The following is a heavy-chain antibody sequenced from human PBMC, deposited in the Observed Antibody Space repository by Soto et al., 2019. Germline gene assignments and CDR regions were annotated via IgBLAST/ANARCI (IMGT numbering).Heavy chain of an antibody. CDR3: ARSSGSYYPYYYYYGMDV. CDR2: ISSSSSYI. J-gene: IGHJ6*02. CDR1: GFTFSSYS. D-gene: IGHD1-26*01. V-gene: IGHV3-21*01. Sequence: GGSLRLSCAASGFTFSSYSMNWVRQAQGKGLEWVSSISSSSSYIYYADSVKGRFTISRDNAKNSLYLQMNSLRAEDTAVYYCARSSGSYYPYYYYYGMDVWGQGTTVTVSS.